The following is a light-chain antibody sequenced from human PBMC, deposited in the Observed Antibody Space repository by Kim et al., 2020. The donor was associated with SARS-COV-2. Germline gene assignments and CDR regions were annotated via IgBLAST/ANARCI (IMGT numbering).Light chain of an antibody. J-gene: IGLJ2*01. CDR3: LLFYSGAGI. CDR1: TGAVTSGHY. V-gene: IGLV7-46*01. Sequence: QAVVTQEPSLTEKRGGTVKLTCGSSTGAVTSGHYPYWFQQKPGQAPRTLIYHTSNKHSWTPARFSGSLLGGKAALTLSGAQPEDEAEYYCLLFYSGAGIIGGGTQLTVL. CDR2: HTS.